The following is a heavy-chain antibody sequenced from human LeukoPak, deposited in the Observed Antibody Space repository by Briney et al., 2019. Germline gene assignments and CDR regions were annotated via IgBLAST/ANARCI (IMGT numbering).Heavy chain of an antibody. V-gene: IGHV3-9*01. Sequence: SGRSLRLSCAASGFTFDDYAMHWVRQAPGKGLEWVSGISWNGGSIGYADSVKGRFTISRDNAKNSLYLQMNSLRAEDTALYYCAKAHGGNSGYFQHWGQGTLVTVSS. CDR2: ISWNGGSI. CDR1: GFTFDDYA. J-gene: IGHJ1*01. D-gene: IGHD4-23*01. CDR3: AKAHGGNSGYFQH.